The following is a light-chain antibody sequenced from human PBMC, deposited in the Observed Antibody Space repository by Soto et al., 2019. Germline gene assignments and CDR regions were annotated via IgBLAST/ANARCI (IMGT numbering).Light chain of an antibody. Sequence: QSALTQPASVSESPGQSITISCTGTSSDVGGYNYVSWYQQHPGKAPKLMIYDVSNRPSGVSNRFSGSKSGNTASLTISGLQAEDEANYYCSSYTSSSTVLFGGGTKVTVL. CDR1: SSDVGGYNY. CDR3: SSYTSSSTVL. J-gene: IGLJ2*01. CDR2: DVS. V-gene: IGLV2-14*01.